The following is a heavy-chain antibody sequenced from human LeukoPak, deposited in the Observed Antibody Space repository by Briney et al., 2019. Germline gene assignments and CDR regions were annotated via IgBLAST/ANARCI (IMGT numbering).Heavy chain of an antibody. CDR2: IKQDGSER. CDR1: GHTFSDYW. J-gene: IGHJ3*02. CDR3: ASGNWNDRAFDI. Sequence: PGGSLRLSCAASGHTFSDYWMSWVRQAPGKGLEWLANIKQDGSERYYVDSVKGRFTISRDNAKNSLYLQMNSLRAEDTAVYYCASGNWNDRAFDIWGQGTMVTVSS. D-gene: IGHD1-20*01. V-gene: IGHV3-7*01.